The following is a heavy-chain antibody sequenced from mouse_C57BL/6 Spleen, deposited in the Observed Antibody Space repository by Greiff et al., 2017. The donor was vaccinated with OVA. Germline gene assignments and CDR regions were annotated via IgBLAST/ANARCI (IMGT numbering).Heavy chain of an antibody. D-gene: IGHD2-5*01. V-gene: IGHV1-52*01. CDR2: IDPSDSAT. Sequence: QVQLQQPGAELVRPGSSVKLSCKASGYTFTSYWMHWVKQRPIQGLEWIGNIDPSDSATHYNQKFKAKATLTVDKSSSTAYMQLSSLPSEDTADYYCALYSNYGYCDVWGTGTTVTVSS. CDR3: ALYSNYGYCDV. J-gene: IGHJ1*03. CDR1: GYTFTSYW.